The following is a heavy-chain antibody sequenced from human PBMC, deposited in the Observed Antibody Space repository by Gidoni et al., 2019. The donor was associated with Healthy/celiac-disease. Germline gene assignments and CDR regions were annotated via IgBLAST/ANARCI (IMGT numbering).Heavy chain of an antibody. Sequence: QVQLVGSGGGVVQPGRSLRPSWPASGLPLRSYGMPWVRQAQGKGLGWVALIWYDGSNKDYADSVKGRFTISRDNSKNTLYLQMSSLRAEDTAVYYCARGVVTPWGFADYWGQGTLVTVSS. J-gene: IGHJ4*02. CDR2: IWYDGSNK. D-gene: IGHD4-4*01. CDR3: ARGVVTPWGFADY. CDR1: GLPLRSYG. V-gene: IGHV3-33*01.